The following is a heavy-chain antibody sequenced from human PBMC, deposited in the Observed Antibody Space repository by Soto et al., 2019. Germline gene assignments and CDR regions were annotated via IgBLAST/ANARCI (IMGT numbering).Heavy chain of an antibody. CDR3: ARGPLVVLNYFES. V-gene: IGHV1-69*02. J-gene: IGHJ4*02. Sequence: QVQLVQSGTEVKKPGSSVKVSCKASGGTFRNYPINWVRQAPGQGLEWMGSIFPLTDIPDYAQNFQARLTISAHKSTSTAYMELSSLTSDYTAMYFCARGPLVVLNYFESWGQGTLVTVSS. CDR2: IFPLTDIP. CDR1: GGTFRNYP.